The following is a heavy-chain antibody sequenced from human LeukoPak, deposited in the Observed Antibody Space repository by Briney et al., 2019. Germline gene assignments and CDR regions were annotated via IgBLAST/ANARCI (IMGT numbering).Heavy chain of an antibody. V-gene: IGHV1-2*02. D-gene: IGHD3-3*01. Sequence: VASVKVSCKASGGTFSSYAISWVRQAPGQGLEWMGWINPNSGGTNYAQKFQGRVTMTRDTSISTAYMELSRLRSDDTAVYYCANSAYDFWSGYFSNWGQGTLVTVSS. CDR2: INPNSGGT. CDR1: GGTFSSYA. CDR3: ANSAYDFWSGYFSN. J-gene: IGHJ4*02.